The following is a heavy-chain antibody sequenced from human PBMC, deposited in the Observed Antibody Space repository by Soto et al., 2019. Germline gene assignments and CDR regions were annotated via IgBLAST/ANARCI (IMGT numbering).Heavy chain of an antibody. CDR3: AIARQQWLDYYYYGMDV. J-gene: IGHJ6*02. CDR1: GGTFSSYA. Sequence: QVQLVQSGAEVKKPGSSVKVSCKASGGTFSSYAISWVRQAPGQGLEWMGGIIPIFGTANYAQKFQGSVTITADKSTRTAYIELSSLRSEDTAVDYCAIARQQWLDYYYYGMDVWGQGTTVTVSS. V-gene: IGHV1-69*06. D-gene: IGHD6-19*01. CDR2: IIPIFGTA.